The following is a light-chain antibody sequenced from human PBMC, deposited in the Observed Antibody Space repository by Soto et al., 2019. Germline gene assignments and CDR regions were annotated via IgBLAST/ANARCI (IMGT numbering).Light chain of an antibody. CDR2: DPS. CDR3: QQYDNLLPIT. V-gene: IGKV1-33*01. CDR1: QDIAKN. J-gene: IGKJ5*01. Sequence: IQMTQSPSSLSASVGDRVTITCQASQDIAKNLNWYQQKPGKAPKLLIYDPSSLQTGVPSRFSGSGSATHFTFTISSLQSEDIATYYCQQYDNLLPITFGQGTRLEIK.